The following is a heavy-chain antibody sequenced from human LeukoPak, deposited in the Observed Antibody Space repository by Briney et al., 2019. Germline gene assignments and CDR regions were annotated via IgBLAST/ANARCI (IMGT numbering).Heavy chain of an antibody. CDR3: AREPAAAGKNWFDP. Sequence: QSGGSLRLSCAASGFTFSSYGMHWVRQAPGKGLEWVAFIRYDGSNKYYADSMKGRFTISRDNSKNTLYLQMNSLRAEDTAVYYCAREPAAAGKNWFDPWGQGTLVTVSS. CDR1: GFTFSSYG. D-gene: IGHD6-25*01. J-gene: IGHJ5*02. CDR2: IRYDGSNK. V-gene: IGHV3-30*02.